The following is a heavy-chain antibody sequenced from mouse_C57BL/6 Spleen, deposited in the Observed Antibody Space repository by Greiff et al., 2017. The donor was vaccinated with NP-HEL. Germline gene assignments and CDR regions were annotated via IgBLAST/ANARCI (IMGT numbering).Heavy chain of an antibody. CDR2: ISGGGGNT. Sequence: EVQRVESGGGLVKPGGSLKLSCAASGFTFSSYTMSWVRQTPEKRLEWVATISGGGGNTYYPDSVKGRFTISRDNAKNTLYLQRSSLRSEDTALYYCARRGDYDRFAYWGQGTLVTVSA. CDR3: ARRGDYDRFAY. CDR1: GFTFSSYT. V-gene: IGHV5-9*01. J-gene: IGHJ3*01. D-gene: IGHD2-4*01.